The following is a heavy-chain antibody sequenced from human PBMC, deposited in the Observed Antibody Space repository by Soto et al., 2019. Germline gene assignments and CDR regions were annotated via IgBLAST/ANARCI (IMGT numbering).Heavy chain of an antibody. J-gene: IGHJ4*02. CDR2: ISSSGSTI. V-gene: IGHV3-48*03. Sequence: GGSLRLSCAASGFTFSSYEMNWVRQAPGKGLEWVSYISSSGSTIYYADSVKGRFTISRDNAKNSLYLQMNSLRAEDTAVYYCARYPRYSSSNYFDYWGQGTLVTVSS. CDR3: ARYPRYSSSNYFDY. CDR1: GFTFSSYE. D-gene: IGHD6-6*01.